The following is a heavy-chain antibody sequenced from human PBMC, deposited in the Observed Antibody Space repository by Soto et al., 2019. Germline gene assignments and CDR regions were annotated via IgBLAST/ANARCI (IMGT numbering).Heavy chain of an antibody. D-gene: IGHD3-10*01. Sequence: SETMSLTCAVSGGSISSSNWWSWVRQPPGKGLERIGAIYHSGSTTYNPSLKSRVTISLDKSKNQFALKVSSVTAVDTAVYDWARDGSGSPYGMDVWGQGTTVTVSS. V-gene: IGHV4-4*02. CDR3: ARDGSGSPYGMDV. J-gene: IGHJ6*02. CDR2: IYHSGST. CDR1: GGSISSSNW.